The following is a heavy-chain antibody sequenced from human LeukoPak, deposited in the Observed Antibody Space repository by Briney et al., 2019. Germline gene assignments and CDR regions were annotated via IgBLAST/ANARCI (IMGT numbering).Heavy chain of an antibody. CDR1: GGSISSYY. CDR3: ARLDGSGRGYFDY. Sequence: SETLSLTCTVSGGSISSYYWSWIRQPPGKGLEWIGYIYYSGSTSYNPSLKSRVTISVDTSKNQFSLKLSSVTAADTAVYYCARLDGSGRGYFDYWGQGTLVTVSS. J-gene: IGHJ4*02. D-gene: IGHD3-10*01. V-gene: IGHV4-59*01. CDR2: IYYSGST.